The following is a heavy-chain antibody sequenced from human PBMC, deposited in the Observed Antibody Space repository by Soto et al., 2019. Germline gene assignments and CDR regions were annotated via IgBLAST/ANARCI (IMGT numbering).Heavy chain of an antibody. D-gene: IGHD3-10*01. CDR1: GYSFTSYW. CDR2: IYPGDSDT. J-gene: IGHJ3*02. V-gene: IGHV5-51*03. CDR3: ARRKPLGGGSGSYRGPYAFDI. Sequence: EVQLVQSGAEVKKPGESLKISCKGSGYSFTSYWIGWVRQMPGKGLEWMGIIYPGDSDTRYSPSFQGQVTISADKSISTAYLQWSSLKASDTAMYYCARRKPLGGGSGSYRGPYAFDIWGQGTMVTVSS.